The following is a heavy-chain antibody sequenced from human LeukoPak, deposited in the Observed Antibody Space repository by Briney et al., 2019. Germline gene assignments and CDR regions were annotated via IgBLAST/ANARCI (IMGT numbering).Heavy chain of an antibody. CDR1: GYTFTGYY. D-gene: IGHD3-10*01. CDR2: INPNSGGT. Sequence: APVKVSCKASGYTFTGYYMHWVRQAPGQGLEWMGWINPNSGGTKYAQKFQGRVTMTRDMSISTAYMELSRLRSDNTAVYYCARGRSGELTWAFTLDSWGQGTLVTVS. V-gene: IGHV1-2*02. CDR3: ARGRSGELTWAFTLDS. J-gene: IGHJ4*02.